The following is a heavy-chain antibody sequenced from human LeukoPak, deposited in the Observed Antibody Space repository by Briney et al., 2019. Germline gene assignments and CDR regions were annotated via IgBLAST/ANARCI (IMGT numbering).Heavy chain of an antibody. CDR2: ISSSSSTI. CDR1: VFTFSSYS. D-gene: IGHD3-10*01. J-gene: IGHJ4*02. CDR3: ASLGGVRDPFYYFDY. V-gene: IGHV3-48*01. Sequence: PGGSLRLSCAASVFTFSSYSMNWVRQAPGKGLEWVSYISSSSSTIYYADSVKGRFTISRDNAKNSLYLQMNSLRAEDTAVYYCASLGGVRDPFYYFDYWGQGTLVTVSS.